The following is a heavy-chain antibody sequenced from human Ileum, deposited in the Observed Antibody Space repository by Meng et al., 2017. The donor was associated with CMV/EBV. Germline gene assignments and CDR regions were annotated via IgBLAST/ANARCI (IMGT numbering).Heavy chain of an antibody. D-gene: IGHD6-13*01. V-gene: IGHV3-23*01. CDR1: GFTFENYA. CDR2: SRASGASI. J-gene: IGHJ4*02. CDR3: ARGGSSWYGDC. Sequence: EWRLLGSGGGLVQPGGSLRPPCAASGFTFENYAMTWVRQAPGKGPEWLSGSRASGASIDYADSVKGRFTISRDNSKNTLYLQMNSLRAEDTAVYYCARGGSSWYGDCWGQGTLVTVSS.